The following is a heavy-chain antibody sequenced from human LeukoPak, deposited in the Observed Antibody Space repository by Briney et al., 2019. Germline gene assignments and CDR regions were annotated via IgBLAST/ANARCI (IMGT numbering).Heavy chain of an antibody. D-gene: IGHD3-22*01. J-gene: IGHJ5*02. CDR1: GYSFSNYW. CDR3: ARSVADTRGITMIYWFDP. CDR2: IYLGDSEP. Sequence: GESLKISCKGSGYSFSNYWIGWVRQMPGKGLEWMGIIYLGDSEPRYSPSFQGQINISADNSISTAYLQWSSMKASDTAMYYCARSVADTRGITMIYWFDPWGQGTLVTVSS. V-gene: IGHV5-51*01.